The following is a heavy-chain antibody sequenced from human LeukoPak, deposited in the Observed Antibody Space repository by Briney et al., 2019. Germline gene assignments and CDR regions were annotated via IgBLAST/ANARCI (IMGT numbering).Heavy chain of an antibody. CDR2: IKQDGSEK. CDR3: AKDRDYYGMDV. V-gene: IGHV3-7*03. Sequence: GGSLRLSCVASGFTFSSYWMTWVRQAPGKGLEWVANIKQDGSEKYYVDSVKGRFTISRDNAKNSLYLQMNSLRAEDTALYYCAKDRDYYGMDVWGQGTTVTVSS. CDR1: GFTFSSYW. J-gene: IGHJ6*02.